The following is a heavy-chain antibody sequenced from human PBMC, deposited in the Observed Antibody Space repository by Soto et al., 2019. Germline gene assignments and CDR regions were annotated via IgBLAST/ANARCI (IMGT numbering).Heavy chain of an antibody. CDR3: AHGSGWLSDY. Sequence: QITLKESGPTLVKPTQTLTLTCTFSGFSLSSIAVGVNWIRQPPGKALEWLALIYWDDDNHYSPSLRSRLTITKDTSKNQVVLTMTNMDTVDTATYYCAHGSGWLSDYWGQGTLVTVSS. J-gene: IGHJ4*02. V-gene: IGHV2-5*02. CDR1: GFSLSSIAVG. D-gene: IGHD6-19*01. CDR2: IYWDDDN.